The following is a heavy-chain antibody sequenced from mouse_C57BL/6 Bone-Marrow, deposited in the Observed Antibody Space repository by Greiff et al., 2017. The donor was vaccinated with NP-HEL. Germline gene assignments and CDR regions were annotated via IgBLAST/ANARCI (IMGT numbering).Heavy chain of an antibody. D-gene: IGHD3-2*02. Sequence: QVQLQQPGAELVRPGSSVKLSCKASGYTFTSYWMDWVKQRPGQGLEWIGNIYPSDSETHYNQKFKDKATLTVDKSSSTAYMQLSSLTSEDSAVYYCARRPETAQTWYYFDYWGQGTTLTVSS. V-gene: IGHV1-61*01. CDR2: IYPSDSET. CDR1: GYTFTSYW. J-gene: IGHJ2*01. CDR3: ARRPETAQTWYYFDY.